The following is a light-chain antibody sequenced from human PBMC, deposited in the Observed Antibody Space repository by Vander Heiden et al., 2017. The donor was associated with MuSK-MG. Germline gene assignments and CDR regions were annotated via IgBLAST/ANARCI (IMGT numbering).Light chain of an antibody. CDR2: AAS. V-gene: IGKV1-39*01. CDR1: QSISSY. CDR3: QQSDSNFMCT. Sequence: DIQMTQSPSSLSASVGDRVTITCRASQSISSYLNWYQQKPGKAPKLLIYAASSWQRGVSSRFSGSGYGKDFTLTISRRQPEDFATYYCQQSDSNFMCTFGQGTKMDIK. J-gene: IGKJ2*02.